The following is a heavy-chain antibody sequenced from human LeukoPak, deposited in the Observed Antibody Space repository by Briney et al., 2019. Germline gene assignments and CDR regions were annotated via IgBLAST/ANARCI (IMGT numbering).Heavy chain of an antibody. CDR1: GGPVSSSSYY. Sequence: PSETLSLTCTVSGGPVSSSSYYWGWVRQSPEKGLECIGTIYYVGDTYYNPSLESRLTISVDTSKNQFSLKLRSVTAADTAVYYCATWDSGRYSQSDNWGQGTLVTVSS. V-gene: IGHV4-39*01. CDR3: ATWDSGRYSQSDN. J-gene: IGHJ4*02. CDR2: IYYVGDT. D-gene: IGHD1-26*01.